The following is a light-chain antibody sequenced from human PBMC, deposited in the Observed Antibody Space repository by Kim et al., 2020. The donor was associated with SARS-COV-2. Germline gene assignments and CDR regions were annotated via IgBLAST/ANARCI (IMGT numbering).Light chain of an antibody. Sequence: ATINCKSRQSVLYSSNNLNFLAWYQQKPGQPPKLLIYWASTRQSGVPDRFSASGSGTDFTLTISGLQAEDVAVYYCQQYLRSPRSFGQGTKLEI. J-gene: IGKJ2*03. CDR2: WAS. CDR1: QSVLYSSNNLNF. CDR3: QQYLRSPRS. V-gene: IGKV4-1*01.